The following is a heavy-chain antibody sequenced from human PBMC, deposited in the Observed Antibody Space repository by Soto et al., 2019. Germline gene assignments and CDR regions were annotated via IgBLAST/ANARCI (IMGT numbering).Heavy chain of an antibody. CDR1: GGSITSSSHY. CDR2: IYYDGNT. Sequence: SETLSLTCSVSGGSITSSSHYWGWIRQPPGKGLESIANIYYDGNTYYNPSLKSRVPISLDTSKNQFSLRLNSVTAADTALFYCVKSNIAPRLFRYPFDSWGKGTLVTVSS. J-gene: IGHJ4*02. CDR3: VKSNIAPRLFRYPFDS. V-gene: IGHV4-39*01. D-gene: IGHD2-15*01.